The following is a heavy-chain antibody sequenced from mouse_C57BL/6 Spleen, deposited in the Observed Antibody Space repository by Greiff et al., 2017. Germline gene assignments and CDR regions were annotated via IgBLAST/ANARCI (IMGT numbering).Heavy chain of an antibody. J-gene: IGHJ4*01. CDR1: GFNIKDYY. D-gene: IGHD2-4*01. Sequence: EVKLVESGAELVKPGASVKLSCTASGFNIKDYYMHWVKQRTEQGLEWIGRIDPEDGETKYAPKFSGKATIPADPYSNTAYLQLSSLTSEDTAVYYCAIRYDYDYAMDYWGQGTSVTVSS. CDR3: AIRYDYDYAMDY. CDR2: IDPEDGET. V-gene: IGHV14-2*01.